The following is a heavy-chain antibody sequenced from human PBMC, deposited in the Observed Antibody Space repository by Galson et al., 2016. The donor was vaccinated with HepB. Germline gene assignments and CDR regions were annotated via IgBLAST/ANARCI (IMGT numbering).Heavy chain of an antibody. V-gene: IGHV3-30*04. CDR1: GFTFSSYA. J-gene: IGHJ4*02. D-gene: IGHD6-19*01. CDR2: IAYDGSNK. CDR3: ARVSSGRGGLFNY. Sequence: SLRLSCAASGFTFSSYAMHWVRQVPGKGLQWVALIAYDGSNKFADSVKGRFTISRDDSKNTLYLQMNSPRAEDTAVYYCARVSSGRGGLFNYWGQGTLVTVSS.